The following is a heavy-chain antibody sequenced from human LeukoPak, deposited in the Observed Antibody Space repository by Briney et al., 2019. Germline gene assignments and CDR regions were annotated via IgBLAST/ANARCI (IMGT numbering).Heavy chain of an antibody. D-gene: IGHD2-21*02. Sequence: VASVKVSCKASGYTFTGYYMHWVRQAPGQGLEWMGWINPNSGGTNYAQKFQGRVTMTRDTSISTAYMELSRLRSDDTAVYYCARAGGDVVVTAFDYWGQGTLVTVSS. V-gene: IGHV1-2*02. J-gene: IGHJ4*02. CDR2: INPNSGGT. CDR1: GYTFTGYY. CDR3: ARAGGDVVVTAFDY.